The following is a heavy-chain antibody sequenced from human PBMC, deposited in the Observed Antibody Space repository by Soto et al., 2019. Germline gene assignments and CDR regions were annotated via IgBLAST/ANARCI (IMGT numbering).Heavy chain of an antibody. V-gene: IGHV1-18*01. D-gene: IGHD3-10*01. CDR3: ARDSPLLWFGELTYYYGMDV. Sequence: QVQLVQSGAEVKKPGASVKVSCKASGYTFTSYGISWVRQAPGQGLERMGWISAYNGNTNYAQTLQGRVTMTTDTSTSTAYMELRSLRSDDTAVYYCARDSPLLWFGELTYYYGMDVWGQGTTVTVSS. CDR1: GYTFTSYG. J-gene: IGHJ6*02. CDR2: ISAYNGNT.